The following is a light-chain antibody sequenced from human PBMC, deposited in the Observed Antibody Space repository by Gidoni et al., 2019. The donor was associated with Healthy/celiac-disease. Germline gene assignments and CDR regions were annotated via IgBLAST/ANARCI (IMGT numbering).Light chain of an antibody. CDR2: DAS. Sequence: DIKMTQSPSSLSASVGDRVAIICQASQDISSYLNWYPQKPGKAPKLLIYDASNLEIGVPSRFSGSGSGTDFTFTISILQPEDMATYYCQQYDNLPLTFXGXTKVEIK. CDR1: QDISSY. V-gene: IGKV1-33*01. J-gene: IGKJ4*01. CDR3: QQYDNLPLT.